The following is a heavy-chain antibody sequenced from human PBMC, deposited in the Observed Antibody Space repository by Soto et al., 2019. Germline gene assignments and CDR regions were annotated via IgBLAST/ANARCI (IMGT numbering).Heavy chain of an antibody. D-gene: IGHD2-8*01. CDR3: AAEGLDCTNGVCYTAL. V-gene: IGHV1-58*02. CDR2: IVVGSGNT. Sequence: SVKVSCKASGFTFTSSAMQWVRQARGQRLEWIGWIVVGSGNTNYAQKFQERVTITRDMSTSTAYMELSSLRSEDTAVYYCAAEGLDCTNGVCYTALWGQGTLVTVSS. CDR1: GFTFTSSA. J-gene: IGHJ4*02.